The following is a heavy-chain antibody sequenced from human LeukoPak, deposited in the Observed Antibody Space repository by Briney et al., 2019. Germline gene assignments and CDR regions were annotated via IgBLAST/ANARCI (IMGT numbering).Heavy chain of an antibody. Sequence: GGSLRLSCAASGFTFSSYSMNWVRQAPGEGLEWVSSISSSSSYIYYADSVKGRFTISRDNAKNSLYLQMNSLRAEDTAVYYCARAGLVGALDYWGQGTLVTVSS. CDR2: ISSSSSYI. J-gene: IGHJ4*02. CDR1: GFTFSSYS. CDR3: ARAGLVGALDY. D-gene: IGHD1-26*01. V-gene: IGHV3-21*01.